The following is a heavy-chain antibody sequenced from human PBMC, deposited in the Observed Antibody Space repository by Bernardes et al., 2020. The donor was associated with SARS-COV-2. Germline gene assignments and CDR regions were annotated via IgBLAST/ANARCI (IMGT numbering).Heavy chain of an antibody. CDR2: ISNSGST. CDR3: AKNMRGGSYGMDV. J-gene: IGHJ6*02. Sequence: SETLSLTCTVSGGSISSYYWSWIRQPPGKGLEWIGYISNSGSTNYNPSLKSRVTISVDTSKNQFSLNLSSVTAADTAVYYCAKNMRGGSYGMDVWGQGTTVTVSS. V-gene: IGHV4-59*01. D-gene: IGHD2-15*01. CDR1: GGSISSYY.